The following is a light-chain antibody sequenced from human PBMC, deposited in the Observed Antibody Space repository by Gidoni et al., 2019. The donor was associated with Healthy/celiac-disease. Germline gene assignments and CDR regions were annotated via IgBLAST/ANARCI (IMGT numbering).Light chain of an antibody. CDR3: QQRSNWPLP. CDR1: QSVSSY. V-gene: IGKV3-11*01. Sequence: EIVLTQSPATLSVSPGERATLPCRASQSVSSYLSWYQQKPGQAPSLLIYDASNRATGIPARFSGSGSGTDFTLTISSLEPEDFAVYYCQQRSNWPLPFGPGTQVDIK. J-gene: IGKJ3*01. CDR2: DAS.